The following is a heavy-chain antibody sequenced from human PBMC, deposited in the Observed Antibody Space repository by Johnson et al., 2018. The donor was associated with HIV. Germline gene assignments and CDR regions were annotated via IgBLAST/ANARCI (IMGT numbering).Heavy chain of an antibody. CDR3: ARVKGAFDI. J-gene: IGHJ3*02. CDR1: GFTFSSYA. CDR2: ISNDGSSK. V-gene: IGHV3-30*04. Sequence: QVQLVESGGGVVQPGRSLRLSCAASGFTFSSYAMHWVRQAPGKGLEWVTFISNDGSSKYYADSVRGRFTISRDISKNTLYLQMNSLRAEDTAVYYCARVKGAFDIWGQGTMVTVSS.